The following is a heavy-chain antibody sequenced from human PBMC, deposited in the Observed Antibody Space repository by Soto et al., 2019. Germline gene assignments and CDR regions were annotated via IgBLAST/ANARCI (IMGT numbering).Heavy chain of an antibody. Sequence: SETLSLTCAVYGGSFSGYYWSWIRQPPGKGLEWIGEINHSGSTNYNPSLKSRVTTSVDTSKNQFSLKLSSVTAADTAVYYCARDFVVRGFSLSKALPYYYYGMDVWGQGTTVTVSS. CDR1: GGSFSGYY. D-gene: IGHD3-10*01. J-gene: IGHJ6*02. V-gene: IGHV4-34*01. CDR2: INHSGST. CDR3: ARDFVVRGFSLSKALPYYYYGMDV.